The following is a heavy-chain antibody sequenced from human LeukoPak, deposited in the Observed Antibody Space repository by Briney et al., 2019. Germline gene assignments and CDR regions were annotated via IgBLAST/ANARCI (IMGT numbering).Heavy chain of an antibody. CDR2: MNPNIGNT. CDR3: VRGGYSYGYGMDV. CDR1: GYTFTSYD. V-gene: IGHV1-8*02. J-gene: IGHJ6*02. Sequence: ASVKVSCKASGYTFTSYDINWVRQAPGQGLEWMGGMNPNIGNTGYTQKFQGRVTMTRNTSISTAYMELSSLRSEDTAVYYCVRGGYSYGYGMDVWGQGTKVTVSS. D-gene: IGHD5-18*01.